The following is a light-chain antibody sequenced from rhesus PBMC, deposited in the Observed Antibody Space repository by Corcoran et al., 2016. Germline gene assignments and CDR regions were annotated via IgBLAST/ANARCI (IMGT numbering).Light chain of an antibody. Sequence: SYGLTQPRSVSVSEGQTARITCGGDHPGSEAVHWYRQKPPEAPVLVIFDDVDRPPGIPDRFSGSKSGNTASLTISGVEAGDEADYYCQVWCSDSDHYIFDSGARLTVL. V-gene: IGLV3-36*02. J-gene: IGLJ1*01. CDR2: DDV. CDR3: QVWCSDSDHYI. CDR1: HPGSEA.